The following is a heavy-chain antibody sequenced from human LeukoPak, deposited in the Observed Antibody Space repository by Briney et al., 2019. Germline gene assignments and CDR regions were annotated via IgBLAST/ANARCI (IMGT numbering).Heavy chain of an antibody. D-gene: IGHD1-7*01. CDR2: ITGSGVST. CDR3: ARVNGNYGFDY. V-gene: IGHV3-23*01. CDR1: GFTFSSYA. J-gene: IGHJ4*02. Sequence: GGSLRLSCAASGFTFSSYAMTWVRQAPGRGLEWVSTITGSGVSTFYADSVKGRFTISRDKSKNTLYLQMNNLRAEDTAVYYRARVNGNYGFDYWGQGTLVTVSS.